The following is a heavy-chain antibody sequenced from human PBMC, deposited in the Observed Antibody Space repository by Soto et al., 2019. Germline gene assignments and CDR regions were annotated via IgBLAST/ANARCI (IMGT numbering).Heavy chain of an antibody. V-gene: IGHV3-23*01. J-gene: IGHJ6*02. Sequence: EVQLLESGGGLVQPGGSLRLSCAASGFTFSSYAMKWVRQAPGKGLEWVSLIGESGTPTYYADSVKGRFTISSDNSGNTLFLEMYSLRAEDTAVYYCGRYIPGVRYYGMDVWGQGTTVTVSS. CDR2: IGESGTPT. D-gene: IGHD2-2*01. CDR1: GFTFSSYA. CDR3: GRYIPGVRYYGMDV.